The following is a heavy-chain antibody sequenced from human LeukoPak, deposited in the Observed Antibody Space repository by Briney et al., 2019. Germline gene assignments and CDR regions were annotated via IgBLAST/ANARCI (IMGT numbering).Heavy chain of an antibody. CDR3: AKGSSGYFADL. Sequence: GGSLRLSCTASGFIFNNFGLMWVRQAPGKGLEWVSAISIDGGGTTYADFVKGRFTISRDNSKNTLFLQMNSLRAEDTALYYCAKGSSGYFADLWGQGTLVTVSS. J-gene: IGHJ5*02. D-gene: IGHD3-22*01. CDR2: ISIDGGGT. CDR1: GFIFNNFG. V-gene: IGHV3-23*01.